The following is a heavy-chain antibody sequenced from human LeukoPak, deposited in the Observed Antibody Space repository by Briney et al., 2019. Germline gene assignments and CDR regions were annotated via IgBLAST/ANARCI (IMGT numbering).Heavy chain of an antibody. CDR2: ISYDGSNK. D-gene: IGHD1-26*01. J-gene: IGHJ4*02. Sequence: QPGRSLRLSCAASGVTFSSYAMHWVRQAPGKGLEWVGVISYDGSNKYYADSVKGRFTISRDNSKNTLYLQMNSLRAEDTAVYYCARDRQWELSSYFDYWGQGTLVTVSS. CDR3: ARDRQWELSSYFDY. V-gene: IGHV3-30-3*01. CDR1: GVTFSSYA.